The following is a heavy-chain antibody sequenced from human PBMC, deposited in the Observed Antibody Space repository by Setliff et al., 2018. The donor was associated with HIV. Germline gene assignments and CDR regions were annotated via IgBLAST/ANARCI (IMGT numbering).Heavy chain of an antibody. V-gene: IGHV1-2*04. J-gene: IGHJ4*02. D-gene: IGHD3-10*01. CDR3: AREGRMTKRFDY. CDR2: IDPNSGDT. Sequence: ASVKVSCKASGYTFTGYYMHWVRQAPGQGLEWMGWIDPNSGDTNYAQKFQGWVTMTRDTSISTAYMELSRLRSDDTAVYYCAREGRMTKRFDYWGQGTLVTVSS. CDR1: GYTFTGYY.